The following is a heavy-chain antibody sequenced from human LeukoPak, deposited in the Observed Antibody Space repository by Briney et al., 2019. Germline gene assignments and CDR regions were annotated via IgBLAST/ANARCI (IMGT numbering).Heavy chain of an antibody. CDR3: AKDGRQRKTYFYGSGSANAFDI. V-gene: IGHV3-21*01. CDR1: GFTFSSYS. D-gene: IGHD3-10*01. J-gene: IGHJ3*02. Sequence: GGSLRLSCAASGFTFSSYSMNWVRQAPGKGLEWVSSISSSSYIYYADSVKGRFTISRDNAKNSLYLQMNSLRAEDTAVYYCAKDGRQRKTYFYGSGSANAFDIWGQGTMVTVSS. CDR2: ISSSSYI.